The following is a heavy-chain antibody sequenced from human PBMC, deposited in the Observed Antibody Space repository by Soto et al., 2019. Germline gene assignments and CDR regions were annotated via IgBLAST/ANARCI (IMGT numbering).Heavy chain of an antibody. CDR1: GGSISSYY. Sequence: SETLSLTCTVSGGSISSYYWSWIRQPPGKGLEWIGYIYYSGSTNYNPSLKSRVTISVDTSKNQFSLKLSSVTAADTAVYYCARERWEEYSSSSYFDYWGQGTLVTVSS. D-gene: IGHD6-6*01. CDR2: IYYSGST. J-gene: IGHJ4*02. CDR3: ARERWEEYSSSSYFDY. V-gene: IGHV4-59*01.